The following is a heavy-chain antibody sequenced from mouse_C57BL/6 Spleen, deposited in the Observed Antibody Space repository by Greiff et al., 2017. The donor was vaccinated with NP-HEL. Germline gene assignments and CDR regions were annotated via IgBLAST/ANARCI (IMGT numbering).Heavy chain of an antibody. CDR1: GYTFTSYW. J-gene: IGHJ2*01. CDR2: IDPSDSYT. V-gene: IGHV1-50*01. D-gene: IGHD1-1*01. CDR3: AVVARYFDY. Sequence: QVQLQQPGAELVKPGASVKLSCKASGYTFTSYWMQWVKQRPGQGLEWIGEIDPSDSYTNYNQKFKGKATLTVDTSSSTAYMQLSSLTSEDSAVYYCAVVARYFDYWGQGTTLTVSS.